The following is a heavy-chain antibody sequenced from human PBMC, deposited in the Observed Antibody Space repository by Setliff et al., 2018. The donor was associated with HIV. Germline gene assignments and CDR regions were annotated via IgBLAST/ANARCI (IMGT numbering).Heavy chain of an antibody. CDR1: GFTFSNSW. CDR3: ASSHPPDDSSGYLDH. J-gene: IGHJ4*01. V-gene: IGHV3-7*03. D-gene: IGHD3-22*01. Sequence: GGSLRLSCAASGFTFSNSWMTWVRQAPGKGLEWVANIKKDGSDKFYVDSVKGRFAISRDNAKNSLNLEMNSPRAEDTAIYYCASSHPPDDSSGYLDHWGQGTLVTVSS. CDR2: IKKDGSDK.